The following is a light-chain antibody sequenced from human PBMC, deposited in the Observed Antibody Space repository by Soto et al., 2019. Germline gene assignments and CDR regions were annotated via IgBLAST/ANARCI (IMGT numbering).Light chain of an antibody. CDR3: QQYGRTSST. CDR1: QSVSTNF. Sequence: EIVLTQSPGTLSLSPGEGATLSCRASQSVSTNFFAWYQQKPGQAPRLLIYGASTRATGIPDRFSGSGSGTDFTLTISRLELDDFAVYYCQQYGRTSSTFGQGT. J-gene: IGKJ1*01. CDR2: GAS. V-gene: IGKV3-20*01.